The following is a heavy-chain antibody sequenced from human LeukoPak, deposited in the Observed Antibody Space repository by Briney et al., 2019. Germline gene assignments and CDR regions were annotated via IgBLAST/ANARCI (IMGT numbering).Heavy chain of an antibody. V-gene: IGHV3-23*01. CDR1: GFTFSSYA. D-gene: IGHD2-15*01. Sequence: PGGSLRLSCAASGFTFSSYAMSWVRQAPGKGLEWLSAISGSGATTYYADSVKGRFTISRDNPKSTLYLEMNSLRAEDTAVYYCAKTRLRYCSGGTCFDAFDIWGQGTMVTVSS. CDR3: AKTRLRYCSGGTCFDAFDI. J-gene: IGHJ3*02. CDR2: ISGSGATT.